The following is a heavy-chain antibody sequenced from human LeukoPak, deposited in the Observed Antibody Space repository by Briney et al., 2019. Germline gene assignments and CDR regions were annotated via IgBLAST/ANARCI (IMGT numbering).Heavy chain of an antibody. V-gene: IGHV3-49*03. CDR1: GFTFGDYA. CDR2: IRSKAYSGTT. D-gene: IGHD4-17*01. Sequence: GGSLRLSCTASGFTFGDYAMSWFRQAPGKGLEWVGFIRSKAYSGTTEYAASVKGRFTISRDDSKSIAYLQMDSLRAEDTAIYYCARASYGDSLWSPQVLWGQGTQVTVSS. CDR3: ARASYGDSLWSPQVL. J-gene: IGHJ4*02.